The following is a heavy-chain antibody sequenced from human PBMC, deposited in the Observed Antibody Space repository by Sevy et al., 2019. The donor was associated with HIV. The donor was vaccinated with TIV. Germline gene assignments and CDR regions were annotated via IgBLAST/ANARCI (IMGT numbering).Heavy chain of an antibody. V-gene: IGHV3-7*01. D-gene: IGHD6-6*01. J-gene: IGHJ3*02. CDR2: IKQDGSGK. CDR1: GFTFSNYW. Sequence: GGSLRLSCAASGFTFSNYWMNWVRQAPGKGLEWVANIKQDGSGKYYVDSVKGRFTISRDNTKKSLFLQMNILRVEDTAVYYCATDMVSSSSADALDIWGQGTMVTVSS. CDR3: ATDMVSSSSADALDI.